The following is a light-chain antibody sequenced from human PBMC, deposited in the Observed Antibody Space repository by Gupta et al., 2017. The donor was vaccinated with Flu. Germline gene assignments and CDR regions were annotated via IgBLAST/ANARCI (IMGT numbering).Light chain of an antibody. J-gene: IGLJ1*01. V-gene: IGLV1-44*01. CDR3: AAWDDSLNVL. CDR2: SNN. CDR1: SSNIGSNT. Sequence: QSVLTQPPSASGTPGQRVTISCSGSSSNIGSNTVNWYQQRPGTAPKLLIYSNNQRPSGVPDRVSGSKSGTSASLAISGLQSEDEADDYCAAWDDSLNVLFGTGTKVTVL.